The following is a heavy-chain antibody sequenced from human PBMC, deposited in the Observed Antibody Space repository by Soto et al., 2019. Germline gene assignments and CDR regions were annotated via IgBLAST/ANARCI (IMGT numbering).Heavy chain of an antibody. Sequence: GGSLRLSCAASGFTFGTTDMSWVRQAPGEGLEWVSTIDGSGGITYYADSVKGRFTIARDNSRNTVYLQMNSLRGDDTALYYCVKNSGWFNTWGQGALVTVSS. J-gene: IGHJ5*02. CDR3: VKNSGWFNT. V-gene: IGHV3-23*01. D-gene: IGHD3-10*01. CDR1: GFTFGTTD. CDR2: IDGSGGIT.